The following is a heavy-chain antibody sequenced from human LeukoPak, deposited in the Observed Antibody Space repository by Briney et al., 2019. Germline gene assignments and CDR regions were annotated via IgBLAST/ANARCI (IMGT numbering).Heavy chain of an antibody. CDR1: GGSISSYY. J-gene: IGHJ4*02. CDR2: IYYSGST. V-gene: IGHV4-59*01. D-gene: IGHD6-13*01. CDR3: ARCKLGSSWFLDY. Sequence: SETLSLTCTVSGGSISSYYWSWIRQPPGKGLEWIGYIYYSGSTNYNPSLKSRVTISVATSKNQFSLKRSSVTAADTAVYYCARCKLGSSWFLDYWGQGTLVTVSS.